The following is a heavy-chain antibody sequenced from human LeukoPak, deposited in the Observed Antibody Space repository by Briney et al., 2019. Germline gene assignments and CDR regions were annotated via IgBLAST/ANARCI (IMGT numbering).Heavy chain of an antibody. CDR1: GYGFTSHW. Sequence: PGESLKISCKGSGYGFTSHWIAWVRQKPGKGLELMGIISPANSETLYSPSFQGQVTMSADSSTAYLQWSSLKASDTAIYYCARRGGNWLDPWGQGTLVTVSS. CDR2: ISPANSET. J-gene: IGHJ5*02. CDR3: ARRGGNWLDP. D-gene: IGHD3-16*01. V-gene: IGHV5-51*01.